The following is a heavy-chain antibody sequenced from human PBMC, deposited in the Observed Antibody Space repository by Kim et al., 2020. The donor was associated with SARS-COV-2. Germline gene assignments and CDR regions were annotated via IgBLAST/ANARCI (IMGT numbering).Heavy chain of an antibody. CDR2: ISWNSGSI. Sequence: GGSLRLSCAASGFTFGDYAMHWVRQAPGKGLEWVSGISWNSGSIGYADSVKGRFTISRDNAKNSLYLQMNSLRAEDTALYYCARATYYDFWSGYPIQGKARNYYYYYMDVWGKGTTVTVSS. J-gene: IGHJ6*03. CDR1: GFTFGDYA. CDR3: ARATYYDFWSGYPIQGKARNYYYYYMDV. V-gene: IGHV3-9*01. D-gene: IGHD3-3*01.